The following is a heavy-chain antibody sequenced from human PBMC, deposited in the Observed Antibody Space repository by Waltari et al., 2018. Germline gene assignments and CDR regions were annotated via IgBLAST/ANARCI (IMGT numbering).Heavy chain of an antibody. D-gene: IGHD3-3*01. CDR3: ATAYDFWSGYSRVAFDI. J-gene: IGHJ3*02. CDR1: GGSISSSSYY. CDR2: IYYSGST. Sequence: QLQLQESGPGLVKPSETLSLTCTVSGGSISSSSYYWGWLRQPPGKGLEWIGSIYYSGSTYYNPSLKSRVTISVDTSKNQFSLKLSSVTAADTAVYYCATAYDFWSGYSRVAFDIWGQGTMVTVSS. V-gene: IGHV4-39*01.